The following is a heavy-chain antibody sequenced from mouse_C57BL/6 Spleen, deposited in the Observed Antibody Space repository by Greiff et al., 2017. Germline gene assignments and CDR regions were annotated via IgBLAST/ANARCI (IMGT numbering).Heavy chain of an antibody. J-gene: IGHJ1*03. CDR2: IWSDGST. Sequence: VQLQQSGPGLVAPSPSLSISCTVSGFSLTSYGVHWVRQPPGKGLEWLVVIWSDGSTTYNSALKSSLSISKDNSKSQVFLKMNSLQTDDTAMYYCARESLYDGYFDVWGTGTTVTVSS. V-gene: IGHV2-6*03. D-gene: IGHD2-3*01. CDR3: ARESLYDGYFDV. CDR1: GFSLTSYG.